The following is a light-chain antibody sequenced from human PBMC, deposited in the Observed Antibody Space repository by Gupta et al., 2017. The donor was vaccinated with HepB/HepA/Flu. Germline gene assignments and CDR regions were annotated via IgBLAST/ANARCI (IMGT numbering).Light chain of an antibody. CDR2: DNM. CDR1: RSNIGAGYD. Sequence: QSVMKQPPSVSGAPGQRVTIYCTGSRSNIGAGYDVHWYQQLPGTAPKFLIYDNMNRPSGVPDRFSGSRSNTSASLAITGLQAEDEADYYCQTYDSNLSAWVFGGGTKLTVL. CDR3: QTYDSNLSAWV. V-gene: IGLV1-40*01. J-gene: IGLJ3*02.